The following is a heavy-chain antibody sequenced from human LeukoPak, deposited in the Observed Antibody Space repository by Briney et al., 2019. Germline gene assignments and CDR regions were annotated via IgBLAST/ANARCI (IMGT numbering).Heavy chain of an antibody. CDR3: ARRYSSPYYFDY. CDR1: GYSFTAHW. V-gene: IGHV5-51*01. CDR2: IFPGDFDT. Sequence: GESLKISCKPSGYSFTAHWIAWVRQMPGRGLEWMGIIFPGDFDTRYSPSFQGQVTISADKSITTAYLQWSSLKASDTAMYYCARRYSSPYYFDYWGQGTLVTVSS. J-gene: IGHJ4*02. D-gene: IGHD6-6*01.